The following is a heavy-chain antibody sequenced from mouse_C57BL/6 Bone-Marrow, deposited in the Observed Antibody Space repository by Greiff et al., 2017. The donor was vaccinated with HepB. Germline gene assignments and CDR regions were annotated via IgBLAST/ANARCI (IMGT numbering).Heavy chain of an antibody. CDR3: AIYGSSYGYAMDY. CDR1: GFTFSDYY. CDR2: INYDGSST. V-gene: IGHV5-16*01. J-gene: IGHJ4*01. Sequence: EVQLVESEGGLVQPGSSMKLSCTASGFTFSDYYMAWVRQVPEKGLEWVANINYDGSSTYYLDSLKSRFIISRDNAKNILYLQMSSLKSEDTATYYCAIYGSSYGYAMDYWGQGTSVTVSS. D-gene: IGHD1-1*01.